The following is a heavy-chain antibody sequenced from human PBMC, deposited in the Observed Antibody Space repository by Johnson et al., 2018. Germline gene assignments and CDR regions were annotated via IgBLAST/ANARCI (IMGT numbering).Heavy chain of an antibody. D-gene: IGHD3-22*01. CDR3: AKPDYYDSSGYCCPIDY. J-gene: IGHJ4*02. V-gene: IGHV3-23*01. Sequence: VQLQESGGALVQPGGSLRLSCAASGFTFRTYWMHWVRQAPGKGLEWVSGISLSAGGGATDYADSVKGRFTISRDDSKNTLYLQMNSLRAEDTAVYYCAKPDYYDSSGYCCPIDYWGQGTLVTVSS. CDR1: GFTFRTYW. CDR2: ISLSAGGGAT.